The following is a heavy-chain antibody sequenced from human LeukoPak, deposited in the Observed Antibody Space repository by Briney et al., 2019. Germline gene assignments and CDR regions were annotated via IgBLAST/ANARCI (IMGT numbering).Heavy chain of an antibody. V-gene: IGHV4-30-2*03. CDR2: IYYSGST. CDR1: GGSISSGGYY. J-gene: IGHJ5*02. D-gene: IGHD3-10*01. CDR3: ARGPRISGSYYNP. Sequence: SETLSLTCTVSGGSISSGGYYWSWIRQPPGKGLEWIGSIYYSGSTYYNPSLKSRVTISVDTSKNQFSLKLSSVTAADTAVYYCARGPRISGSYYNPWGQGTLVTVSS.